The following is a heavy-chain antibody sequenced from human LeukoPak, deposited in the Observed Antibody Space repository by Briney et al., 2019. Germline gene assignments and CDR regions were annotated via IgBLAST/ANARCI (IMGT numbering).Heavy chain of an antibody. Sequence: SQTLSLTCTVSGGSISSGSYHWSWIRQPAGKALEWIGRIYPSGSTNYDPSLKSRVTISVDTSKNQFSLKLTSVTAADTAVYYCARFMITFGGVIVMDAFDIWGQGTMVTVSS. CDR2: IYPSGST. CDR3: ARFMITFGGVIVMDAFDI. D-gene: IGHD3-16*02. CDR1: GGSISSGSYH. V-gene: IGHV4-61*02. J-gene: IGHJ3*02.